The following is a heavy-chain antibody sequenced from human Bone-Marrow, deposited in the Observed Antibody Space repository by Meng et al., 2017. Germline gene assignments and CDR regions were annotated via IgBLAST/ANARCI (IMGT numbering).Heavy chain of an antibody. J-gene: IGHJ4*02. V-gene: IGHV3-33*08. D-gene: IGHD3-3*01. CDR3: VRDLGDGIWSGYRY. Sequence: QVQLVESGGGLVKPGGSLRLSCAASGFPFSSYGMHWVRQAPGKGLEWVSIIWHDGSNKYYADSVRGRFTISRDNSENTLYLQMNSLRAEDTAVYYCVRDLGDGIWSGYRYWGQGALVTVSS. CDR2: IWHDGSNK. CDR1: GFPFSSYG.